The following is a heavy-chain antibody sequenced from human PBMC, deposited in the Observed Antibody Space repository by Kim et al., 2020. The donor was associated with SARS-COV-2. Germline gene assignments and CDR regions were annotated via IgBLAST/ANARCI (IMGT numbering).Heavy chain of an antibody. Sequence: GYAASGTGRFTISRDNARNTLFLQMNSLTAADTAVYYCARNNWGIDYWGQGTRVTVSS. J-gene: IGHJ4*02. CDR3: ARNNWGIDY. V-gene: IGHV3-74*01. D-gene: IGHD7-27*01.